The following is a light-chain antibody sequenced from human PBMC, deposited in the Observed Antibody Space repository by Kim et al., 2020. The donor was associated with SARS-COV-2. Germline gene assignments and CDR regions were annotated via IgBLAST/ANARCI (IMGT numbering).Light chain of an antibody. CDR2: QDS. Sequence: ASITCSAYKVVDKYVSRYQHKPGQSPVVVIYQDSQRPSGVPERFSGANSGNTATLTISETQAMDEADYYCLAWDSSTHNYVFGTGTKVTVL. CDR3: LAWDSSTHNYV. J-gene: IGLJ1*01. V-gene: IGLV3-1*01. CDR1: KVVDKY.